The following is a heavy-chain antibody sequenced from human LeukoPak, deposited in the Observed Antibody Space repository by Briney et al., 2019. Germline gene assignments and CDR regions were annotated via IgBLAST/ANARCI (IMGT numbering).Heavy chain of an antibody. V-gene: IGHV3-7*01. D-gene: IGHD4-11*01. CDR1: GFTFRSYW. J-gene: IGHJ6*03. CDR3: ARESAYRRYDYYHYMDV. Sequence: GGSLRLSCAASGFTFRSYWMSWVRQAPGKGLEWVANIKQDEGEKYYVDSVKGRFTVSRDNAKNSLQLQMNSLRAEDTAVYYCARESAYRRYDYYHYMDVWGEGTTVTVS. CDR2: IKQDEGEK.